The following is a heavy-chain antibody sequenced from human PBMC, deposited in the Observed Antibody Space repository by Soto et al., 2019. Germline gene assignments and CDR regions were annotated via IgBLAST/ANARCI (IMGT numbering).Heavy chain of an antibody. Sequence: QVQLVESGGGVVQPGRSLRLSCAASGFTFSSYAMHWVRQAPGKGLEWVAVISYDGSNKYYADSVKGRFTISIDNSKNTLYLQMNSLRAEDTAVYYCARDLTTVTTSFDYWGQGTLVTVSS. CDR2: ISYDGSNK. D-gene: IGHD4-17*01. CDR1: GFTFSSYA. V-gene: IGHV3-30-3*01. J-gene: IGHJ4*02. CDR3: ARDLTTVTTSFDY.